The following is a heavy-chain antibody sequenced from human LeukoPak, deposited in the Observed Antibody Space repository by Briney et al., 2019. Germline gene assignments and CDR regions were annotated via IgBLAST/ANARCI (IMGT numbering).Heavy chain of an antibody. CDR3: ARLLQSPPFDY. J-gene: IGHJ4*02. V-gene: IGHV4-59*12. Sequence: SETLSLTCTVSGGSISSYYWSWIRQPPGKGLEWIGYIYYSGSTNYNPSLKSRVTISVDTSKNQFSLKLSSVTAADTAVYYCARLLQSPPFDYWGQGTLVTVSS. CDR1: GGSISSYY. D-gene: IGHD4-11*01. CDR2: IYYSGST.